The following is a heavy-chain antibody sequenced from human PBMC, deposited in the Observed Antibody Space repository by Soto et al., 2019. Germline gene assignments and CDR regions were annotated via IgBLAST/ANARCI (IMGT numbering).Heavy chain of an antibody. J-gene: IGHJ4*02. CDR2: FYYSGST. CDR3: ARVNGDYTVGPFDY. CDR1: GGSVSRGGYS. D-gene: IGHD4-17*01. Sequence: QLQLQESGPGLVKPSETLSLTCSVSGGSVSRGGYSWGWIRQPPGKGLEWVGSFYYSGSTYYNPSLKSRVTISVDTSKNQFSLKLSSVTAADTALYYCARVNGDYTVGPFDYWGQGTQVTVSS. V-gene: IGHV4-39*01.